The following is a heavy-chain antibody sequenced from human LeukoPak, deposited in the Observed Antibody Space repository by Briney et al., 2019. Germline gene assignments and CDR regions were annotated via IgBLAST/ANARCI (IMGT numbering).Heavy chain of an antibody. D-gene: IGHD6-19*01. V-gene: IGHV1-2*02. CDR3: AQSSGWDSLKY. J-gene: IGHJ4*02. CDR1: GYTFTSYG. Sequence: ASVKVSCKASGYTFTSYGITWVRQAPGQGLEWMGWINPNSGGTNHAQKFQGRVSMTRDTSISTAYMELSRLRSDDTAVYYCAQSSGWDSLKYWGQGTLVTVSS. CDR2: INPNSGGT.